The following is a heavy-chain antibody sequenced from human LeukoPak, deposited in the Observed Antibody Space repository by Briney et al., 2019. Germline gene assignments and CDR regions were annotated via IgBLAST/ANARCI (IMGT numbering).Heavy chain of an antibody. CDR2: INPNSGGT. D-gene: IGHD5-18*01. J-gene: IGHJ4*02. Sequence: ASVKVSCKASGYTFTGYYMHWVRQAPGQGLEWMGWINPNSGGTNYAQKFQGRVTMTRDTSISTAYMELSRLRSDDMAVYYCARLYSYGDLFDYWGQGTLVTVSS. CDR1: GYTFTGYY. V-gene: IGHV1-2*02. CDR3: ARLYSYGDLFDY.